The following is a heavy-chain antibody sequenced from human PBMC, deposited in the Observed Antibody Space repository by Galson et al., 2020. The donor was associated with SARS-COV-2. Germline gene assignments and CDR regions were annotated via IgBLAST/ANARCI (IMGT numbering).Heavy chain of an antibody. CDR3: TATRAY. CDR1: GFTFGNFW. V-gene: IGHV3-74*01. D-gene: IGHD1-26*01. CDR2: INSDGNIT. Sequence: GESLKISCTASGFTFGNFWIHLGRQAPGKGLVLVSRINSDGNITSYADSVKGRFTISRDHAKNTLYMQMNSLSAEDTAVYYCTATRAYWGQGTLVTVSS. J-gene: IGHJ4*02.